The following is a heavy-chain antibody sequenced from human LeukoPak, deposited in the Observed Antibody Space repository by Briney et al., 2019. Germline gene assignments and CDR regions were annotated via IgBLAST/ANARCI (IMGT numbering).Heavy chain of an antibody. CDR1: GFTFSSYA. Sequence: GGSLRLSCAASGFTFSSYAMSWVRQAPGKGLEWVSAISGSGGSTYYADSVKGRFTISRDNAKNTLYLQMNSLRAEDTAVYYCARISYDSSGYYDYWGQGTLVTVSS. D-gene: IGHD3-22*01. CDR3: ARISYDSSGYYDY. J-gene: IGHJ4*02. CDR2: ISGSGGST. V-gene: IGHV3-23*01.